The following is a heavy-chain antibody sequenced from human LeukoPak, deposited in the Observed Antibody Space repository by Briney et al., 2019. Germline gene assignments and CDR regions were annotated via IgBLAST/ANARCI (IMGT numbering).Heavy chain of an antibody. D-gene: IGHD3-10*01. CDR2: VSGSGGST. CDR1: LFSFSSYA. CDR3: AKVVRGVYFDY. J-gene: IGHJ4*02. Sequence: GGALRLSCAPSLFSFSSYAMSWVRPAPRGGAEGVSAVSGSGGSTYYADSVKGRFTLSRENSKNTLYLQMNSLRGEDTAVYYCAKVVRGVYFDYWGVGTLVTVSS. V-gene: IGHV3-23*01.